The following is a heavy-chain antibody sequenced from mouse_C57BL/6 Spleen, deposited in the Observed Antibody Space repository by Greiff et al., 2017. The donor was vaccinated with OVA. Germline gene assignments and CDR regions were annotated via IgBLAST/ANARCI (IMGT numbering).Heavy chain of an antibody. CDR3: GRNTDMYGKGYFDV. CDR1: GFSFNTYA. D-gene: IGHD2-10*02. V-gene: IGHV10-1*01. CDR2: IRSKSNNYAT. J-gene: IGHJ1*03. Sequence: VQLKESGGGLVQPKGSLKLSCAASGFSFNTYAMNWVRQAPGKGLEWVARIRSKSNNYATDYADSVKDRFTISRDDSESMLYLQMNNLKTEDTAMYYCGRNTDMYGKGYFDVWGTGTTVTVSS.